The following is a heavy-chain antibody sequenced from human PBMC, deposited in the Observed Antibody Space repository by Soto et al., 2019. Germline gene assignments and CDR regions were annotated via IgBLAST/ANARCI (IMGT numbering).Heavy chain of an antibody. J-gene: IGHJ4*02. D-gene: IGHD4-17*01. V-gene: IGHV3-30-3*01. CDR1: VFTFSSYA. Sequence: QVQLVESGGGVVQPGRSLRLSCAASVFTFSSYAMHWVRQAPGKGLEWVAVISYDGSNKYYADSVKGRFTISRDNSKNTLYLQMNSLRAEDTAVYYCARVGRLHYFDYWGQGTLVTVSS. CDR2: ISYDGSNK. CDR3: ARVGRLHYFDY.